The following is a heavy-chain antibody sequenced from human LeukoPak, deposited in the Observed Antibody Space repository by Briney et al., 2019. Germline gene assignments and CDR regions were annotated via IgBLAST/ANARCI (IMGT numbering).Heavy chain of an antibody. Sequence: GGSLRLSCAASGFTFSSYEMNWVRQAPGKGLEWVANIKQDGSEKYYVDSVKGRFTISRDNAKNSLYLQMNSLRAEDTAVYYCARLPDNYIFDIWGQGTMVTVSS. D-gene: IGHD4-11*01. J-gene: IGHJ3*02. CDR1: GFTFSSYE. V-gene: IGHV3-7*01. CDR2: IKQDGSEK. CDR3: ARLPDNYIFDI.